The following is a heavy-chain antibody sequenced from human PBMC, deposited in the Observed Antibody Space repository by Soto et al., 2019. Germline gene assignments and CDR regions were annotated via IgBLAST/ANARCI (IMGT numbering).Heavy chain of an antibody. D-gene: IGHD1-26*01. CDR1: GYAFSTYG. Sequence: QVQLVQSATEVKKPGASVKVSCKASGYAFSTYGISWVRQAPGQGLEWMGWISAYNGNTNYAQKLQDRVTMTTDTSTNTAYMEVRRLRSDDTAVYYCARSSGTSYIWFDPWGQGTLVIVSS. J-gene: IGHJ5*02. V-gene: IGHV1-18*01. CDR3: ARSSGTSYIWFDP. CDR2: ISAYNGNT.